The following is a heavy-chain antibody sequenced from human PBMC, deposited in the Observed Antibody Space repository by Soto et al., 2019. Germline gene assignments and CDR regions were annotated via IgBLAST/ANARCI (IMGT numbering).Heavy chain of an antibody. CDR2: ISSSSSYI. CDR1: GFTFSTYS. CDR3: ERSPNYYGSGRYPDY. V-gene: IGHV3-21*01. Sequence: EVQLVESGGGLVKPGGSLRLSCAASGFTFSTYSMNWVRQAPGKGLEWVSSISSSSSYISYADSVKGRFTISRDNAKNSQYLQMNSMRAEDTAVYYCERSPNYYGSGRYPDYWGQGTLVTVSS. D-gene: IGHD3-10*01. J-gene: IGHJ4*02.